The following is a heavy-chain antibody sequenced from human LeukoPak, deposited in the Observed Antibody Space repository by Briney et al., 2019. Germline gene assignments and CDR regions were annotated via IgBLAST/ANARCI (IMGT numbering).Heavy chain of an antibody. Sequence: GGSLRLSCAASGFTFSSYSMHWVRQAPGKGLEWVAFIRYDGSNKYYADSVKGRFTISRDNSKNTLYLQMNSLRAEDTAVYYCARELLGPPGIAAAGTGFDYWGQGTLVTVSS. CDR3: ARELLGPPGIAAAGTGFDY. CDR2: IRYDGSNK. D-gene: IGHD6-13*01. CDR1: GFTFSSYS. J-gene: IGHJ4*02. V-gene: IGHV3-30*02.